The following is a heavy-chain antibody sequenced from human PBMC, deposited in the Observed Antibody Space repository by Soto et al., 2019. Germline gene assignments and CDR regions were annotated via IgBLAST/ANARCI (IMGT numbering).Heavy chain of an antibody. V-gene: IGHV1-69*01. CDR2: IIPIFGTA. CDR1: GGTFSSYA. Sequence: QVQLVQSGAEVKKPGSSVKVSCKASGGTFSSYAISWVRQAPGQGLEWMGGIIPIFGTANYAQKFQGRVTITADESTSTAYMELSSLRSEDTAVYYCVRGGEVITPYYYYGMDVWGQGTTVTVSS. J-gene: IGHJ6*02. CDR3: VRGGEVITPYYYYGMDV. D-gene: IGHD3-3*01.